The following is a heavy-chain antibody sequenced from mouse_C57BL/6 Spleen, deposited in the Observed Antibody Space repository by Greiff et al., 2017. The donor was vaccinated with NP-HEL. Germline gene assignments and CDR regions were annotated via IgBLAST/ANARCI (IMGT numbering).Heavy chain of an antibody. J-gene: IGHJ1*03. Sequence: EVQLQQSGPELVKPGASVKISCKASGYSFTDYNMNWVKQSTGKSLEWIGVINPNYGTTSYNQKFKGKATLTVDQPSSTAYMQLNSLTSEDSAVYYCARAVTQDWYFDVWGTGTTVTVSS. V-gene: IGHV1-39*01. CDR1: GYSFTDYN. CDR3: ARAVTQDWYFDV. CDR2: INPNYGTT.